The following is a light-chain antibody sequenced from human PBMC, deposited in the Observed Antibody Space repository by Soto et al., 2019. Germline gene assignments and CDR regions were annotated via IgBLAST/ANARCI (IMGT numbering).Light chain of an antibody. J-gene: IGKJ2*01. CDR2: DAS. CDR1: QSISSW. Sequence: DIQMTQSPSTLSASVGDRVTITCRASQSISSWLAWYQQKPGKAPRFLIYDASSLESGVPSRFGGSGSGTEFTLSIYRRQPDDFATYCCQQYNSYPYTFGQGTKLEIK. CDR3: QQYNSYPYT. V-gene: IGKV1-5*01.